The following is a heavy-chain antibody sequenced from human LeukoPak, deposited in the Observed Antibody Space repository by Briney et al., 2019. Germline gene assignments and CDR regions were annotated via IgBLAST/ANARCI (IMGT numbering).Heavy chain of an antibody. Sequence: SETLSLTCTVSGGSISSYYWSWIRQPPGKGLEWIGYIYYSGSTNYNPSLKSRVTISVDTSKNQFSLKLSSVTAADTAVYYCARGAENGGWFRWGQGTLVTVSS. J-gene: IGHJ4*02. CDR1: GGSISSYY. V-gene: IGHV4-59*01. CDR3: ARGAENGGWFR. D-gene: IGHD6-19*01. CDR2: IYYSGST.